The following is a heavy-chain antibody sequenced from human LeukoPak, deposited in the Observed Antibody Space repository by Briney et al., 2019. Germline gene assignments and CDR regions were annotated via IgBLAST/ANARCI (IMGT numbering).Heavy chain of an antibody. CDR1: GFTFSSYR. D-gene: IGHD3-9*01. CDR2: IKQDGSEK. Sequence: GGSLRLSCAASGFTFSSYRMSWVRQAPGKGLEWVANIKQDGSEKYYVDSVKGRFTISRDNAKNSLYLQMNSLRAEDTAVYYCARDSTYDILTGYYHSAFDIWGQGIMVTVSS. V-gene: IGHV3-7*01. J-gene: IGHJ3*02. CDR3: ARDSTYDILTGYYHSAFDI.